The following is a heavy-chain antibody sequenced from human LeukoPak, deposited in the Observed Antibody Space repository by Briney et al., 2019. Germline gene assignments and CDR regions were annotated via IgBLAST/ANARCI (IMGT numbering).Heavy chain of an antibody. CDR1: GFTFSSHS. CDR3: ANIAAAGT. D-gene: IGHD6-13*01. J-gene: IGHJ4*02. Sequence: GGSLRLSCAASGFTFSSHSMHWVRQAPGKGLEWVANVQHIGGETYYVDSVKGRFTISRDNAKNSVYLQMNSLGADDTAVYYCANIAAAGTWGQGTLVTVSS. CDR2: VQHIGGET. V-gene: IGHV3-7*01.